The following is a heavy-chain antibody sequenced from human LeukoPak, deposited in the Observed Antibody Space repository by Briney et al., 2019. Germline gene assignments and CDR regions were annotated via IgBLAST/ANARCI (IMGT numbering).Heavy chain of an antibody. D-gene: IGHD2-2*01. J-gene: IGHJ6*03. CDR1: GYTFTSYY. CDR3: ARRSVIVVVPAAYYYYMDV. CDR2: INPSGGST. Sequence: ASVKVSCKASGYTFTSYYMHWVRQAPGQGLEWMGIINPSGGSTSYAQKFQGRVTMTRDMSTSTVYMELSSLRSEDTAVYYCARRSVIVVVPAAYYYYMDVWGKGTTVTVSS. V-gene: IGHV1-46*01.